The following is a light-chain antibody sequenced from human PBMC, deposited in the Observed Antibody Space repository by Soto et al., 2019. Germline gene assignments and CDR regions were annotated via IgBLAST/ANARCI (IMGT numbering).Light chain of an antibody. CDR2: KAS. Sequence: DIQMTQSPSTLSASVGDRVTITCRASQSISSWLAWYQQKPGKAPKVLIYKASSLESGVPQRFSGSGSGTEFTLTISSLQPDDFATYYCQQYNSYSTFGQGTKVEIK. V-gene: IGKV1-5*03. CDR1: QSISSW. CDR3: QQYNSYST. J-gene: IGKJ1*01.